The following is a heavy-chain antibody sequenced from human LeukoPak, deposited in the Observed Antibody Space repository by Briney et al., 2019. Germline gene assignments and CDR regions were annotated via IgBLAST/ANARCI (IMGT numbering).Heavy chain of an antibody. CDR3: ARVDSLIPPLGLIVGAPTFDY. J-gene: IGHJ4*02. D-gene: IGHD1-26*01. V-gene: IGHV3-30*04. Sequence: PGGSLRLSCAASGFTFSSYAMHWVRQAPGKGLEWVAVISYDGSNKYYADPVKGRFTISRDNSKNTLYLQMNSLRPEDTAVSYCARVDSLIPPLGLIVGAPTFDYRGQGTPVTASS. CDR2: ISYDGSNK. CDR1: GFTFSSYA.